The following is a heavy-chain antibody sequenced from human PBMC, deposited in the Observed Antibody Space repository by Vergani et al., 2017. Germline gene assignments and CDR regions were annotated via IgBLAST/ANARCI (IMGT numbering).Heavy chain of an antibody. J-gene: IGHJ6*03. CDR2: IIPIFGTA. V-gene: IGHV1-69*01. CDR1: GCTFSSYA. CDR3: ARGGDYIVPAAKGYYYDYYMDV. D-gene: IGHD2-2*01. Sequence: QVQLVQSGAEVKKPGSSVKVSCKASGCTFSSYAISWVRQAPGQGLEWMGGIIPIFGTANYAQKFQGRVTITADESTSTAYMALRSLRSEDTAVYYCARGGDYIVPAAKGYYYDYYMDVWGKGTTVTVSS.